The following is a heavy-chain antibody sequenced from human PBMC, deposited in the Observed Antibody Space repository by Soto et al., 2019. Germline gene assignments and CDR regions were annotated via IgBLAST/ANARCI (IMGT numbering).Heavy chain of an antibody. J-gene: IGHJ6*02. CDR2: IIPSFGTT. CDR3: ARTPRPEDPAGRYYYYGMDV. D-gene: IGHD6-19*01. Sequence: GDSVKVSCKASGYTFTSYGMTWVRQAPGLGLEWMGGIIPSFGTTNYSQKFQGRVTITADKSTSTAYMELSSLRSEDTAVYYCARTPRPEDPAGRYYYYGMDVWGQGSTVTVSS. CDR1: GYTFTSYG. V-gene: IGHV1-69*06.